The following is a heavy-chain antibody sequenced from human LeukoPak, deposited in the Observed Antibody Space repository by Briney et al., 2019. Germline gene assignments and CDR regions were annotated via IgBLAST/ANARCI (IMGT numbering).Heavy chain of an antibody. CDR2: INQDGGET. V-gene: IGHV3-7*01. CDR3: AREGSRAYFDY. D-gene: IGHD1-26*01. J-gene: IGHJ4*02. CDR1: GFTLTIFC. Sequence: GGSLRLSCAPSGFTLTIFCMSGVSHAPGGGVEWVANINQDGGETYYVASVKGRFTISRDNAKNSLYLQMNSLRAEDTAVYYCAREGSRAYFDYWGQGTLVTVSS.